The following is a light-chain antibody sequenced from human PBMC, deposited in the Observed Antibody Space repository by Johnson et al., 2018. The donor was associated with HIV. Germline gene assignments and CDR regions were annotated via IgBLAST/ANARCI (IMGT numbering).Light chain of an antibody. Sequence: QSVLSQPPSVSAAPGQKVTISCSGSSSNIGNNYVSWYQQLPGTALKLLIYDNNKRTSGIPDRFSGSKSGMSATLGTTGLQTGDEADYYCGTWDSSLSAGGFFFGTGTKVTVL. CDR1: SSNIGNNY. CDR3: GTWDSSLSAGGFF. J-gene: IGLJ1*01. V-gene: IGLV1-51*01. CDR2: DNN.